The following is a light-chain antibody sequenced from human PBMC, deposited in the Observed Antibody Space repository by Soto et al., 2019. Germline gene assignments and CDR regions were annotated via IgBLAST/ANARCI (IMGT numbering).Light chain of an antibody. CDR3: QQYGSSPTWT. Sequence: EIVLTQSPGTLSLSPGERANLSCRASQSVSSSNLAWYQQKPGQAPRLLIYGASSRATGIPDRFSGSGSGTDFTLTISRLEPEDFAVYYCQQYGSSPTWTFGQGTKVEIK. J-gene: IGKJ1*01. CDR1: QSVSSSN. V-gene: IGKV3-20*01. CDR2: GAS.